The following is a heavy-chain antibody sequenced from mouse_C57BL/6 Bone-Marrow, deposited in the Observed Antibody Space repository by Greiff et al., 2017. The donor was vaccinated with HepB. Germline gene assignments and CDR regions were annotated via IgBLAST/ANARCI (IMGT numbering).Heavy chain of an antibody. CDR2: ISYSGST. CDR1: GYSITSDY. CDR3: ARWITTVVATRYFDV. V-gene: IGHV3-8*01. J-gene: IGHJ1*03. Sequence: EVQRVESGPGLAKPSQTLSLTCSVTGYSITSDYWNWIRKFPGNKLEYMGYISYSGSTYYNPSLKSRISITRDTSKNQYYLQLNSVTTEDTATYYCARWITTVVATRYFDVWGTGTTVTVSS. D-gene: IGHD1-1*01.